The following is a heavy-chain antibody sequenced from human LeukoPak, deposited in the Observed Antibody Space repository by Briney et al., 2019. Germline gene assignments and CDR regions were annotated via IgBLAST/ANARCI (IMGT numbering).Heavy chain of an antibody. CDR3: ARLPHNSIWYFDF. Sequence: SETLSLTCSVSGVSVNSRSFFWNWVRQPPGKGLEWIGSVYSTGNVYQSPSLQSRAAISVDASNNSFSLTLQSVTAADTAVYYCARLPHNSIWYFDFWGQGTLVTVSS. CDR1: GVSVNSRSFF. V-gene: IGHV4-39*02. CDR2: VYSTGNV. J-gene: IGHJ4*02. D-gene: IGHD3-3*02.